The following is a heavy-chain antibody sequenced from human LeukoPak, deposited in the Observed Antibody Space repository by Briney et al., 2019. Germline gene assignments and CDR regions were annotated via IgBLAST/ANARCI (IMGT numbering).Heavy chain of an antibody. CDR2: ISSSGDYT. D-gene: IGHD3-22*01. J-gene: IGHJ4*02. CDR3: AKDRPNYHESNGHYYRRNGDY. CDR1: GFTFSSYA. Sequence: GGSLRLSCAASGFTFSSYAMSWVRQARGKGLEWVSSISSSGDYTYYTDPVKGRFTISRDNSKDTLYLQMNSLRAEDTAVYYCAKDRPNYHESNGHYYRRNGDYWGQGTLVTVSS. V-gene: IGHV3-23*01.